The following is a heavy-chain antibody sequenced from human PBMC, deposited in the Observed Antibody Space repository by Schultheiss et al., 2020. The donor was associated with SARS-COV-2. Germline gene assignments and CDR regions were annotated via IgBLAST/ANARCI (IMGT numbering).Heavy chain of an antibody. V-gene: IGHV4-61*08. D-gene: IGHD3-22*01. CDR3: TRPNSSGYYYV. CDR2: IYYSGST. Sequence: SETLSLTCTVSGGSISSGDYYWSWIRQPPGKGLEWIGYIYYSGSTNYNPSLKSRVTMSVDTSKNQFSLNLYSVTAADTAVYYCTRPNSSGYYYVWGQGTLVTVSS. J-gene: IGHJ4*02. CDR1: GGSISSGDYY.